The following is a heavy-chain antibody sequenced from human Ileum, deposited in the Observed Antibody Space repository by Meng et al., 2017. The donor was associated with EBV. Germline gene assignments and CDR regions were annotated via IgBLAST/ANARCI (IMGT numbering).Heavy chain of an antibody. D-gene: IGHD3-3*01. V-gene: IGHV7-4-1*02. Sequence: VPLVQPGCESKDPGAAVAVSCKASGNTFIHYARNWVRQAPGQGPEWMGWINTNTGNPTYAQGFTRRFVFSLDTSFRTAYLQISSQKAEDTAVYYCARVAPSGYRYFDYWGQGTLVTVSS. CDR2: INTNTGNP. J-gene: IGHJ4*02. CDR1: GNTFIHYA. CDR3: ARVAPSGYRYFDY.